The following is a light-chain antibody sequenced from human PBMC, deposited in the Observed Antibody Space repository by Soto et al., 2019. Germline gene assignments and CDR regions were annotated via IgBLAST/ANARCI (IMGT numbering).Light chain of an antibody. V-gene: IGLV2-14*03. CDR2: DVS. J-gene: IGLJ1*01. Sequence: QSALTQPASVSGSPGQSITISCTGTSSDVGAYNYVSWYQQHPGKVPKLMIYDVSDRPSGVSNRFSGSKSGNTASLTISGLQAEDEADYYCSSFTGSNAHVFGTGTKVTVL. CDR3: SSFTGSNAHV. CDR1: SSDVGAYNY.